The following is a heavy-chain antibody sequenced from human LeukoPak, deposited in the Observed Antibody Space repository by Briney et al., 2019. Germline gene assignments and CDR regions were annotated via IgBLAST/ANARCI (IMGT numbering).Heavy chain of an antibody. CDR3: ARDGGYYYDSSGVFP. D-gene: IGHD3-22*01. CDR1: GGSISNYY. V-gene: IGHV4-59*12. CDR2: IYSSVST. J-gene: IGHJ4*02. Sequence: SETLSLTCTVSGGSISNYYWSWIRQPPEKGLEWIGYIYSSVSTNYNPSLKSRVTMSVDTSKNQFSLKLSSVTAADMAVYYCARDGGYYYDSSGVFPWGQGTLVTVSS.